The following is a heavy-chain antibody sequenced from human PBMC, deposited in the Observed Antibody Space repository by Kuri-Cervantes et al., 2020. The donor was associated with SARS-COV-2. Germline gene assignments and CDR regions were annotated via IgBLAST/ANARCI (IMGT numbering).Heavy chain of an antibody. D-gene: IGHD3-10*01. V-gene: IGHV4-34*01. CDR2: INHSGST. CDR3: AHYYAFDI. CDR1: GGSFSGYY. J-gene: IGHJ3*02. Sequence: SETLSLTCAVYGGSFSGYYWSWIRQPPGKGLEWIGEINHSGSTNYNPSLESRVTISVDTSKNQFSLKLSSVTAADTAVYYCAHYYAFDIWGQGTMVTVSS.